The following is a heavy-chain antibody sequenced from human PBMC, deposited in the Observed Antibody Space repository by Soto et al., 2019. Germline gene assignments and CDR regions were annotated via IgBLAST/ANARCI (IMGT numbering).Heavy chain of an antibody. Sequence: ASVKVSCKASGGTFSSYAISWVRQAPGQGLEWMGGIIPIFGTANYAQKFQGRVTITADESTSTAYMELSSLRSEDTAVYYCARYRRDILTGYYNYYYGMDVWGQGTTVTVSS. CDR1: GGTFSSYA. J-gene: IGHJ6*02. V-gene: IGHV1-69*13. D-gene: IGHD3-9*01. CDR2: IIPIFGTA. CDR3: ARYRRDILTGYYNYYYGMDV.